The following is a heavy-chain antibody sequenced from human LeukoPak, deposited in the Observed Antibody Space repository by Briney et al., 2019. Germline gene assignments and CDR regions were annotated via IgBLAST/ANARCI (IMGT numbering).Heavy chain of an antibody. CDR2: ISSSSSYI. Sequence: GGFLRLSCAASGFTFSSYSMSWVRQAPGKGLEWVSSISSSSSYIYYADSVKGRFTISRDNAKNSLYLQMNSLRAEDTAVYYCARGKDGAFDIWGQGTMVTVSS. J-gene: IGHJ3*02. CDR1: GFTFSSYS. CDR3: ARGKDGAFDI. V-gene: IGHV3-21*01.